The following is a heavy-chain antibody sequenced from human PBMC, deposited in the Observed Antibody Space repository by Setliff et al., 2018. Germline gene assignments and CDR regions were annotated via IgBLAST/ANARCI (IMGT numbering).Heavy chain of an antibody. Sequence: GSLRLSCAASGFTFSTYWMTWIRQAPGKGLEWVANIKQGGSDQFYVESVKGRFTISRDNAKNSLYLQMNSLRVEDTAVYYCARDVFDFRTGQAGPWGQGTLVTVSS. CDR1: GFTFSTYW. CDR3: ARDVFDFRTGQAGP. CDR2: IKQGGSDQ. V-gene: IGHV3-7*01. J-gene: IGHJ5*02. D-gene: IGHD3-3*01.